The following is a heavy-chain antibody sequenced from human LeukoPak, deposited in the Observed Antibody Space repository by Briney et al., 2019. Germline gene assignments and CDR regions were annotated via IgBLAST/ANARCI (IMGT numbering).Heavy chain of an antibody. CDR2: MNPNSGNR. D-gene: IGHD4-17*01. CDR1: GYTFTSYD. Sequence: ASVKVSCKASGYTFTSYDINWVRQATGQGLEWMGWMNPNSGNRGYAQKFQGRVTMTRNTSISTAYMELSSLRSEDTAVYYCVRAIRTTVTTFWFDPWGQGTLVTVSS. J-gene: IGHJ5*02. CDR3: VRAIRTTVTTFWFDP. V-gene: IGHV1-8*02.